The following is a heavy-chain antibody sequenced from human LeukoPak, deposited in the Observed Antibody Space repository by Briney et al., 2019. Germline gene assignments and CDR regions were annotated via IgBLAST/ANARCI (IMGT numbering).Heavy chain of an antibody. V-gene: IGHV1-46*01. J-gene: IGHJ5*02. CDR3: VRDGEGVAISVNYWFAP. CDR1: GYIFTNNY. CDR2: VNPSDGST. D-gene: IGHD3-10*01. Sequence: ASVRVSCKPSGYIFTNNYRHWVRQAPGEGLEWMAKVNPSDGSTMYAQKFQDRVTVTRDTSTSTAYMELRSLTSEDTAVYYCVRDGEGVAISVNYWFAPWGQGTLVTVSS.